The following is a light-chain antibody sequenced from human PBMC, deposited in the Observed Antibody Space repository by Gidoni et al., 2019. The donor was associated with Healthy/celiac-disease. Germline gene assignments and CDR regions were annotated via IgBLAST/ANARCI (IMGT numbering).Light chain of an antibody. CDR3: SSYTSSSTQV. V-gene: IGLV2-14*01. CDR1: SSDVGGYNY. J-gene: IGLJ2*01. CDR2: EVS. Sequence: QSDLTQPASVSGPPGQSITISCPGTSSDVGGYNYVSWYQQHPGKAPKLMIYEVSNRPSGVSNRFSGSKSGNTASLTISGLQAEDEADYYCSSYTSSSTQVFGGGTKLTV.